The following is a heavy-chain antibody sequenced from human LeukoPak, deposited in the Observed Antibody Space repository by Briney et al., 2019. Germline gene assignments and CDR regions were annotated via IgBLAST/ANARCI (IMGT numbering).Heavy chain of an antibody. CDR1: GGSFSGYY. Sequence: PSETPSLICAVYGGSFSGYYWSWIRQPPGKGLEWIGEINHSGSTNYNPSLKSRVTISVDTSKNQFSLKLSSVTAADTAVYYCARGSTTRLSGYHGKIEYFQHWGQRAHATVSS. CDR3: ARGSTTRLSGYHGKIEYFQH. J-gene: IGHJ1*01. D-gene: IGHD3-22*01. V-gene: IGHV4-34*01. CDR2: INHSGST.